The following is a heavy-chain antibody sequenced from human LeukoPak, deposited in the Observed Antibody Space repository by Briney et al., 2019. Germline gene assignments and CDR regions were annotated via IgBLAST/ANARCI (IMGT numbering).Heavy chain of an antibody. CDR3: ARGVYSIDY. V-gene: IGHV3-7*01. J-gene: IGHJ4*02. Sequence: QAGGSLKLSCAASGFTFSSHWRNWVRQAPGKGLEGVANIREDGTEIYYMDSVKGRFTISRDNAKTSLYLQMNSLRAEDTAVYYCARGVYSIDYWGQGTLVTVSS. CDR2: IREDGTEI. D-gene: IGHD2-15*01. CDR1: GFTFSSHW.